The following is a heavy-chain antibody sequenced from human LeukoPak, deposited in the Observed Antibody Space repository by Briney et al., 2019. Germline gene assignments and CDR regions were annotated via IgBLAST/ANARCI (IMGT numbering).Heavy chain of an antibody. Sequence: ESLKISCRGSGYSFTAYWIAWVRQMPGKGLEWMATIYPGDSATTYSPSFQGQVTISADKSITTAYLQWSSLKASDTAMYYCARPAASLGGFDYWGQGTLVTVSS. CDR2: IYPGDSAT. V-gene: IGHV5-51*01. CDR3: ARPAASLGGFDY. CDR1: GYSFTAYW. D-gene: IGHD3-16*01. J-gene: IGHJ4*02.